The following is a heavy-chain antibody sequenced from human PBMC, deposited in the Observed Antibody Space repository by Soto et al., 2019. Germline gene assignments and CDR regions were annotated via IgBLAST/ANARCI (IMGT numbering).Heavy chain of an antibody. V-gene: IGHV1-46*02. CDR2: IHPSGGGT. J-gene: IGHJ4*02. Sequence: QVQLVQSGAEVRKPGASVKVSCKPSGYTFNTYYLHWLRQAPGQALEWMGVIHPSGGGTTYAQKFLGRCSGTRDTSTTAVFMELSSLRSDDTAVYYCARGGPIAVVTASFDYWGQGTLVTVSS. CDR1: GYTFNTYY. CDR3: ARGGPIAVVTASFDY. D-gene: IGHD2-21*02.